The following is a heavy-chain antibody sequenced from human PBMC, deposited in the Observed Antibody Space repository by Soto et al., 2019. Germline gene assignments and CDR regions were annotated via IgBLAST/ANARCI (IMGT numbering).Heavy chain of an antibody. CDR3: ARCVDTAMVDY. CDR1: GGSISSGDYY. Sequence: QVQLQESGPGLVKPSQTLSLTCTVSGGSISSGDYYWSWIRQPPGKGLEWIGYIYYSGSTYYNPSLKSXXTXSXXTSKTQFARERRSVTAADTAVYYGARCVDTAMVDYWGQGTLVTVSS. V-gene: IGHV4-30-4*01. D-gene: IGHD5-18*01. CDR2: IYYSGST. J-gene: IGHJ4*02.